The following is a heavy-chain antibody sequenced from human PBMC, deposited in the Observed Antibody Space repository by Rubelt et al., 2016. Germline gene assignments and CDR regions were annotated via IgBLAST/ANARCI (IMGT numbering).Heavy chain of an antibody. J-gene: IGHJ6*03. CDR2: IYHSGST. Sequence: QVQLQESGPGLVKPSETLSLTCTVSGYSISSRYYWGWIRQPPGKGLEWIGSIYHSGSTYYNPSLRSRVTIPVDTSKNQFSLNRRSVTSADTAVYYCARHPTVTTRGYYYYIDVWGKGTTVTVSS. V-gene: IGHV4-38-2*02. D-gene: IGHD4-11*01. CDR1: GYSISSRYY. CDR3: ARHPTVTTRGYYYYIDV.